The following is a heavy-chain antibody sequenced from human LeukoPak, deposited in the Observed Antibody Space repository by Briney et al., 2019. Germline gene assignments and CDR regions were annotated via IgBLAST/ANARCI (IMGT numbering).Heavy chain of an antibody. CDR1: GFTFTNYG. V-gene: IGHV3-23*01. J-gene: IGHJ4*02. Sequence: GKSLRLSCAASGFTFTNYGIHCVRQAPGKGLECVSAISDGGGSTYYADSVKGRFTISRDNSKNTLYLQMNSLRAEDTAVYYCAKGRYNYDYWGQGTLVTVSS. CDR2: ISDGGGST. D-gene: IGHD1-1*01. CDR3: AKGRYNYDY.